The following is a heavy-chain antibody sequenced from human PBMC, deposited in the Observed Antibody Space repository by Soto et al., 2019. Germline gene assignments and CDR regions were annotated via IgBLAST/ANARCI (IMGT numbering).Heavy chain of an antibody. V-gene: IGHV1-2*02. CDR3: GYRTRIYIGYRVNFYYYVMDV. CDR1: GYSFTGYY. CDR2: INPNIGGT. Sequence: ASVKVSCKASGYSFTGYYMHWVRQAPGKGLEWMGWINPNIGGTNNAQKFKGRVTKTRDTSSSRAYRELSRRRSDDTAVYYWGYRTRIYIGYRVNFYYYVMDVWGQGTTVTVS. D-gene: IGHD5-12*01. J-gene: IGHJ6*02.